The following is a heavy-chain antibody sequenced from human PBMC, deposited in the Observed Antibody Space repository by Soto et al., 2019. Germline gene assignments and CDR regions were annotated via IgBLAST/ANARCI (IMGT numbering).Heavy chain of an antibody. J-gene: IGHJ6*02. D-gene: IGHD2-15*01. CDR1: GFTFTSSA. CDR3: ARFSGGSYNTYYFYYGMDA. Sequence: SVKFSCKASGFTFTSSAVQWVRQARGQRLEWIGWIGVGSGNRHYAQKFQERVTITRDMSTNTAYMELSSLRSEDTAVYYCARFSGGSYNTYYFYYGMDAWGQGTTVTVSS. CDR2: IGVGSGNR. V-gene: IGHV1-58*01.